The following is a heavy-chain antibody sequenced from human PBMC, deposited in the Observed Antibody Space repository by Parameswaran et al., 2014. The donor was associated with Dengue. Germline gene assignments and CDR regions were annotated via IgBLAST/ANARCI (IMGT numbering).Heavy chain of an antibody. CDR2: IYYSGST. J-gene: IGHJ5*02. V-gene: IGHV4-31*02. Sequence: RWIRQPPGKGLEWIGYIYYSGSTYYNPSLKSRVTISVDTSKNQFSLKLSSVAAADTAVYYCARVDHIVVVTAKWFDPWGQGTLVTVSS. D-gene: IGHD2-21*02. CDR3: ARVDHIVVVTAKWFDP.